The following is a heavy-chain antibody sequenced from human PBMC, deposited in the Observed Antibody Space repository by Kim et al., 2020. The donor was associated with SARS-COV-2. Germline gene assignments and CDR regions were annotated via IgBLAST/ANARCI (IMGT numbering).Heavy chain of an antibody. CDR3: ARGMEGPYSSSWDPHYFDS. CDR1: GGSISSGGYY. Sequence: SETLSLTCTVSGGSISSGGYYWSWIRQHPGKGREWIGYIYYSGSTYYNPSLKSRVTISIDTAKNQFSLKLSSVTAADTAVYYCARGMEGPYSSSWDPHYFDSWGQGTLVTVSS. D-gene: IGHD6-13*01. J-gene: IGHJ4*02. CDR2: IYYSGST. V-gene: IGHV4-31*03.